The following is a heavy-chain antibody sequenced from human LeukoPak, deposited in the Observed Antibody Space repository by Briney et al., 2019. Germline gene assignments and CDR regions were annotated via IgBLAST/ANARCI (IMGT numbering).Heavy chain of an antibody. CDR2: INGSGGVT. CDR3: AKIGPIEGGYNWFDP. CDR1: GFTITHYA. D-gene: IGHD1-26*01. Sequence: GGSLRLSCAVSGFTITHYAMNWVRQAPGKGLEWVSSINGSGGVTYYADSVKGRFTISRDSSKNTLYLQMNSLRAEDTAVYYCAKIGPIEGGYNWFDPWGQGTPVTVAS. J-gene: IGHJ5*02. V-gene: IGHV3-23*01.